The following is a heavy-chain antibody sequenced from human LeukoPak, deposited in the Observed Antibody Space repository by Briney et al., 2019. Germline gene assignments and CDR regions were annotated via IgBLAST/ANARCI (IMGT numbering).Heavy chain of an antibody. Sequence: PGGSLRLSCTASGFTFGDYAMSWVRQAPGKGLEWVGFIRSKAYGGTTEYAASVKGRFTISRDDSKSIAYQQMNSLKTEDTAVYYCTRPDIVVVPAAIYYWGQGTLVTVSS. CDR1: GFTFGDYA. J-gene: IGHJ4*02. CDR2: IRSKAYGGTT. CDR3: TRPDIVVVPAAIYY. V-gene: IGHV3-49*04. D-gene: IGHD2-2*01.